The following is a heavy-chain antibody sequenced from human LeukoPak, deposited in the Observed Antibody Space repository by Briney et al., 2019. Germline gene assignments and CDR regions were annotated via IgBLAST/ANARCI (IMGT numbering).Heavy chain of an antibody. V-gene: IGHV3-66*01. Sequence: GGSLRLSCAASGFTVSSKYMSWVRQAPGKGLEWVSVIYSGGSTYYADSVKGRFTISRENSNNTVYLQMNSLRAEDTAVYYCARESSGWLQLFDYWGQGTLVTVSS. CDR1: GFTVSSKY. J-gene: IGHJ4*02. D-gene: IGHD5-24*01. CDR3: ARESSGWLQLFDY. CDR2: IYSGGST.